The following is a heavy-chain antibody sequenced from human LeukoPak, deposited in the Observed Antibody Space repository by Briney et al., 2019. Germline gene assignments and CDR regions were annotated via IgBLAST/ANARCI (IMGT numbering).Heavy chain of an antibody. J-gene: IGHJ4*02. Sequence: PGRSLRLSCAASGFTFSSYAMHWVRQAPGKGLEWVAVISYDGSNKYYADSVKGRFTISRDNSKNTLYLQMNSLRAEDTAVYYCAKGAYYYDSSGYLRYWGQGTLVTVSS. D-gene: IGHD3-22*01. CDR1: GFTFSSYA. CDR3: AKGAYYYDSSGYLRY. V-gene: IGHV3-30*04. CDR2: ISYDGSNK.